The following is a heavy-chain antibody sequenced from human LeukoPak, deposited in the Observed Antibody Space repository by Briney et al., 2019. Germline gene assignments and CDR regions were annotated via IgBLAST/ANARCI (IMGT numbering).Heavy chain of an antibody. CDR2: IYTSGST. CDR3: ARFAAAPYDAFDI. J-gene: IGHJ3*02. D-gene: IGHD2-15*01. Sequence: SETLSLTCTVSGGSISSYYWSWIRQPAGKGLEWIGRIYTSGSTNYNPSLKSRVTISVDTSKNQFSLKLSSVTAADTAVYCARFAAAPYDAFDIWGQGTMVTVSS. V-gene: IGHV4-4*07. CDR1: GGSISSYY.